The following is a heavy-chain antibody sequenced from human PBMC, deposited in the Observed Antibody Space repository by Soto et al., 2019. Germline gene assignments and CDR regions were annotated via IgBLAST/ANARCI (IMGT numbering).Heavy chain of an antibody. D-gene: IGHD6-13*01. Sequence: GASVKVSCKASGGTFSSYAISWVRQAPGQGLEWMGGIIPIFGTANYAQKFQGRVTITADESTSTAYMELSSLRSEDTAVYYCARDRAAARASYRFDPWGQGTLVTVSS. J-gene: IGHJ5*02. CDR2: IIPIFGTA. CDR1: GGTFSSYA. V-gene: IGHV1-69*13. CDR3: ARDRAAARASYRFDP.